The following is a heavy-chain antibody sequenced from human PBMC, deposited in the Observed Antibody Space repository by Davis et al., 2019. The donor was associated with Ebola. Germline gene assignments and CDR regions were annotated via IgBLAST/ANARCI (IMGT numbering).Heavy chain of an antibody. J-gene: IGHJ3*02. V-gene: IGHV1-18*01. D-gene: IGHD1-26*01. CDR1: GYTFRNSA. CDR2: ISAYNGNT. CDR3: AKTSIVGTTTTASDI. Sequence: ASVKVSCKASGYTFRNSAISWVRQAPGQGLEWMGWISAYNGNTNYAQILQGRVTMTTDTSTGTAYMELRSLRSDDTAVYFCAKTSIVGTTTTASDIWGQGTKVTVSS.